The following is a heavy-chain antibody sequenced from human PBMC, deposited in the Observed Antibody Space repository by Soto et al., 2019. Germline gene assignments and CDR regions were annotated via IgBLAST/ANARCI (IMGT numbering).Heavy chain of an antibody. V-gene: IGHV3-53*01. CDR1: GFTVSSNY. CDR2: IYSGGST. Sequence: ETLRLSCAASGFTVSSNYMSWVRQAPGKGLEWVSVIYSGGSTYYADSVKGRFTISRDNSKNTLYLQMNSLRAEDTAVYYCARRAAAGPLNPWGQGTLVTVS. CDR3: ARRAAAGPLNP. J-gene: IGHJ5*02. D-gene: IGHD6-13*01.